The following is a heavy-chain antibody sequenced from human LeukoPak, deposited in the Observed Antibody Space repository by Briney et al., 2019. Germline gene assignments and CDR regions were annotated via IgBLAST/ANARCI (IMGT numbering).Heavy chain of an antibody. CDR3: ATNSSGSALDY. J-gene: IGHJ4*02. CDR1: GASTDRRVSTNSYY. CDR2: IYNIGSV. D-gene: IGHD3-22*01. V-gene: IGHV4-61*05. Sequence: PSETLSLTCTVSGASTDRRVSTNSYYWSWIRQFPGKGLEWIGNIYNIGSVTYKPSLRSRVTVSIDMSKKQFSLRLTSVTAADTAVYFCATNSSGSALDYWGQGILVTVSS.